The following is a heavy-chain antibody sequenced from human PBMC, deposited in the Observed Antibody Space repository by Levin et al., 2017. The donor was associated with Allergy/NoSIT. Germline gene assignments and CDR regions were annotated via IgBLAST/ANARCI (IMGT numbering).Heavy chain of an antibody. CDR3: AKDNGLGYSYANTSPADYFDY. J-gene: IGHJ4*02. CDR1: GFTFSSYA. D-gene: IGHD5-18*01. Sequence: PGGSLRLSCAASGFTFSSYAMSWVRQAPGKGLEWVSAISGSGGSTYYADSVKGRFTISRDNSKNTLYLQMNSLRAEDTAVYYCAKDNGLGYSYANTSPADYFDYWGQGTLVTVSS. V-gene: IGHV3-23*01. CDR2: ISGSGGST.